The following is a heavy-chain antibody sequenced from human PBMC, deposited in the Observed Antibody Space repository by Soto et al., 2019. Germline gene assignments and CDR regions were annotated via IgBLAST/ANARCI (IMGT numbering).Heavy chain of an antibody. CDR2: ISYDGSNK. CDR1: GFTFSSYG. CDR3: AKDARVDYDFWSYYGMDV. J-gene: IGHJ6*02. Sequence: QVQLVESGGGVVQPGRSLRLSCAASGFTFSSYGMHWVRQAPGKGLEWVAVISYDGSNKYYADSVKGRFTISRDNSKNTLYLQMNSLRAEDTAVYYCAKDARVDYDFWSYYGMDVCGQGTTVTVSS. V-gene: IGHV3-30*18. D-gene: IGHD3-3*01.